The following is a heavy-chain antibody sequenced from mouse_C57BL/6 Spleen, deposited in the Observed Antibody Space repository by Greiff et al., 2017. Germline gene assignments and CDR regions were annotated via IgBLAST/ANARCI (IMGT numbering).Heavy chain of an antibody. V-gene: IGHV1-15*01. J-gene: IGHJ3*01. CDR3: TRDYGSSWIAY. CDR1: GYTFTDYE. D-gene: IGHD1-1*01. Sequence: QVQLQQSGAELVRPGASVTLSCKASGYTFTDYEMHWVKQTPVHGLEWIGAIDPETGGTAYNQKFKGKAILTADKSSSTAYMGLRSLTSEDSAVYYCTRDYGSSWIAYWGQGTLVTVSA. CDR2: IDPETGGT.